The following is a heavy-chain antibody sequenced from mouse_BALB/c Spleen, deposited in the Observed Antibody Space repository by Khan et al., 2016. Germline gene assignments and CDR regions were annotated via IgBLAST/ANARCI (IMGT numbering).Heavy chain of an antibody. D-gene: IGHD2-14*01. CDR3: ARHWRDCRYGYAMDY. J-gene: IGHJ4*01. V-gene: IGHV5-12-1*01. Sequence: EVELVESGGGLVKPGGSLKLSCAASGFAFSSYDMSWVRQTPEKRLELVAYISTGGRHTYYTDTVKGRFTISSDHANNTLYLQMNSLKSEDAAMYYCARHWRDCRYGYAMDYWGQGASVTVSS. CDR2: ISTGGRHT. CDR1: GFAFSSYD.